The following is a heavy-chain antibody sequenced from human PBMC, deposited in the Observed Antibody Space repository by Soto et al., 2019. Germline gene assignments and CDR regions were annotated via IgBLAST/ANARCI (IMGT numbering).Heavy chain of an antibody. CDR1: GYTFTSYY. V-gene: IGHV1-46*01. Sequence: ASVKVSCKASGYTFTSYYMHWVRQAPGQGLEWMGIINPSGGSTSYAQKFQGRVTMTRDTSTSTVYMELSSLGSEDTAVYYCARAAEKVHEKNWFDPWGQGTLVTVSS. J-gene: IGHJ5*02. CDR2: INPSGGST. CDR3: ARAAEKVHEKNWFDP.